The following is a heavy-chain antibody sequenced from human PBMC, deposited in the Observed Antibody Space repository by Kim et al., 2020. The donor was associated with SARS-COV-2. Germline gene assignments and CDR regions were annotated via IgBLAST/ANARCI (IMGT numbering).Heavy chain of an antibody. J-gene: IGHJ6*02. V-gene: IGHV3-13*04. Sequence: GGSLRLSCAASGFTFSSYDMHWVRQATGKGLEWVSAIGTAGDTYYPGSVKGRFTISRENAKNSLYLQMNSLRAGDTAVYYCARGDVVVPAANYYGMDVWGQGTTVTVSS. CDR3: ARGDVVVPAANYYGMDV. CDR2: IGTAGDT. CDR1: GFTFSSYD. D-gene: IGHD2-2*01.